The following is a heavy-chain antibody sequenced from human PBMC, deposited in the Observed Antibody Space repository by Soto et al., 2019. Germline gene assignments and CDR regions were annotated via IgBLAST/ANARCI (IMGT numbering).Heavy chain of an antibody. D-gene: IGHD6-19*01. CDR3: ARSIAVAGTAFDI. CDR1: GFTFSSYW. CDR2: IKQDGSEK. J-gene: IGHJ3*02. Sequence: GGSLRLSCAASGFTFSSYWMSWVRQAPGKGLEWVANIKQDGSEKYYVDSVKGRFTISRDNAKNSLYLHMNSLRAEDTAVYYCARSIAVAGTAFDIWGQGTMVTVSS. V-gene: IGHV3-7*01.